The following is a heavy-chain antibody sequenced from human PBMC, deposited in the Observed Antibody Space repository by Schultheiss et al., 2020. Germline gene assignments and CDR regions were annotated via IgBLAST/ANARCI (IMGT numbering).Heavy chain of an antibody. CDR3: AVSSVALYYYYYMDV. CDR2: IYTSGST. Sequence: SETLSLTCTVSGGSISSYYWSWIRQPAGKGLEWIGRIYTSGSTNYNPSLKSRVTISVDTSKNQFSLKLSSVTAADTAVYYCAVSSVALYYYYYMDVWGKGTTVTVSS. D-gene: IGHD6-19*01. J-gene: IGHJ6*03. CDR1: GGSISSYY. V-gene: IGHV4-4*07.